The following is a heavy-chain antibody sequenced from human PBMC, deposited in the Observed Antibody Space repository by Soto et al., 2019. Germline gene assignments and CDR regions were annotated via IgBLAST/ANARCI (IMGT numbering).Heavy chain of an antibody. CDR1: GGSISRYY. D-gene: IGHD3-3*01. J-gene: IGHJ6*02. CDR2: IYYSGST. Sequence: KPSETLSLTCTVSGGSISRYYWNWIRQPPGKGLEWIGYIYYSGSTNYNPSLKSRVTISVDTSKNQFSLKLSSVTAADTAVYYCAKDTDYDFWSGVMDVWGQGTTVTVSS. V-gene: IGHV4-59*01. CDR3: AKDTDYDFWSGVMDV.